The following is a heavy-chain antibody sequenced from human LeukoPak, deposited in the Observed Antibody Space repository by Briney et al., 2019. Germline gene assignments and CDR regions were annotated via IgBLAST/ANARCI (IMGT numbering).Heavy chain of an antibody. J-gene: IGHJ3*02. CDR2: IYYSGST. CDR3: ARDYGDYDLGAFDI. V-gene: IGHV4-31*03. CDR1: GGSISSGGYY. Sequence: SETLSLTCTVSGGSISSGGYYWSWIRQHPGKDLEWIGYIYYSGSTYYNPSLKSRVTISVDRSKNQFSLKLSSVTAADTAVYYCARDYGDYDLGAFDIWGQGTMVTVSS. D-gene: IGHD4-17*01.